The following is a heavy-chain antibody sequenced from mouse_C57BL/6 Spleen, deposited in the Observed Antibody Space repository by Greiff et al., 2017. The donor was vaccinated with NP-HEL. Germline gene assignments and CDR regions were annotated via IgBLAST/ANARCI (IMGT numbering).Heavy chain of an antibody. CDR3: ASFTFGG. J-gene: IGHJ3*01. V-gene: IGHV1-26*01. Sequence: EVQLQQSGPELVKPGASVKISCKASGYTFTDYYMHWVKQSHGKSLEWIGDINPNNGGSSYNQKFKGKATLTVDKSSSTAYMELRSLTSEDSAVYYCASFTFGGWGKGTLVTVSA. CDR2: INPNNGGS. CDR1: GYTFTDYY.